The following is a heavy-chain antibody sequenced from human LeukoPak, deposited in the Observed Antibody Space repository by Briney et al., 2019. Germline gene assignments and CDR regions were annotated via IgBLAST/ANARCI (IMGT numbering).Heavy chain of an antibody. CDR3: APTLDYYDSRENWFDP. CDR1: GFTFSSYA. Sequence: GGSLRLSCAASGFTFSSYAMSWVRQALGKGLEWVSAISGSGGSTYYADSVRGRFIISRDNSKNTLYLQMNSLRAEDTAVYYCAPTLDYYDSRENWFDPWGQGTLVTVSS. V-gene: IGHV3-23*01. D-gene: IGHD3-22*01. J-gene: IGHJ5*02. CDR2: ISGSGGST.